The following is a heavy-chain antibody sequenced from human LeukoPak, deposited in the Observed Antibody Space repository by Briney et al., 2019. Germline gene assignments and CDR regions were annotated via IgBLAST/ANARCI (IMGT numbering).Heavy chain of an antibody. Sequence: KPSETLSLTCTVSGGSISSYYWSWIRQPPGKGLEWIGYIYYSGSTNYNPSLKSRVTISVDTSKNQFSLKLSSVTAADTAVYYCARAGDCGSTSCYSLDYWGQGTLVTVSS. CDR2: IYYSGST. D-gene: IGHD2-2*02. CDR3: ARAGDCGSTSCYSLDY. CDR1: GGSISSYY. J-gene: IGHJ4*02. V-gene: IGHV4-59*01.